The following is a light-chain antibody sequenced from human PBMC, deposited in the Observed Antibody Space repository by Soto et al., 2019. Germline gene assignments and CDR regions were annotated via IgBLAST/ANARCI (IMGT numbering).Light chain of an antibody. Sequence: QPVLTQPPSVSGALGQRVTISCTGSSSNIGAGYDVHWYQQLPGTAPIFLIYTYSNRPSGVPDRFSGSKSGTSASLAITGLQAEDEADYYCQSYDRTLSGWVFGGGTKLTVL. CDR2: TYS. CDR1: SSNIGAGYD. CDR3: QSYDRTLSGWV. V-gene: IGLV1-40*01. J-gene: IGLJ3*02.